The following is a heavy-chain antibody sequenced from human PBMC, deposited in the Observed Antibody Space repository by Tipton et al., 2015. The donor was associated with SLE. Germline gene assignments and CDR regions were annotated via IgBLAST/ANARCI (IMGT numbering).Heavy chain of an antibody. J-gene: IGHJ3*02. Sequence: TLSLTCTVSGGSISSSSYYWSWIRQPPGKGLEWIGYIYYSGSTNYNPSLKSRVTISVDTSKNQFSLKLSSVTAADTAVYYCARVWGGDGYSPGLAFDIWGQGTMVTVSS. CDR1: GGSISSSSYY. CDR3: ARVWGGDGYSPGLAFDI. D-gene: IGHD5-24*01. CDR2: IYYSGST. V-gene: IGHV4-61*01.